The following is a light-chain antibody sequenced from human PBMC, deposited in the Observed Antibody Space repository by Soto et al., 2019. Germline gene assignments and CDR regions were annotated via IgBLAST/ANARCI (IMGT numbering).Light chain of an antibody. Sequence: QSVLTQPASVSGSPGQSITISCTGTSRDVGTYTLVSWYQHYPGKAPKLIIYEGSKRPSGVSNRFSASKTGRTASLTISGLQPEDEADYYCCSYAGSSDWVFGGGTKLTVL. CDR2: EGS. CDR3: CSYAGSSDWV. J-gene: IGLJ3*02. V-gene: IGLV2-23*01. CDR1: SRDVGTYTL.